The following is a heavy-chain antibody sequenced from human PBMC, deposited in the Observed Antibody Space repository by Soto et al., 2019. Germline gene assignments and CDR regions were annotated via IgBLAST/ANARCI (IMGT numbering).Heavy chain of an antibody. CDR2: VNTYKGNT. CDR1: GYSFTDYG. CDR3: ARERGNYMYFDY. Sequence: QVQLVQSGAEVKKPGASVKVSCKASGYSFTDYGFTWVRQAPGQGLESMGWVNTYKGNTNYAQKFQGRVTMTTDTSTSTAYMELRGLRSDDTALYYCARERGNYMYFDYWGQGTLVTVSS. D-gene: IGHD1-7*01. J-gene: IGHJ4*02. V-gene: IGHV1-18*01.